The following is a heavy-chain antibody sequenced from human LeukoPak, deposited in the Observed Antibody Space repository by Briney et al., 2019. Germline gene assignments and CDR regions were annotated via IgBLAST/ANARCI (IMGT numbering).Heavy chain of an antibody. Sequence: SETLSLTCAVYGGSFSGYYWSWIRQPPGKGLEWIGEINHSGSTNYNPSLKSRVTISVDTSKNQFSLKLSSVTAADTAVYYCARGGKAARPGGWFDPWGQGTLVTVSS. CDR3: ARGGKAARPGGWFDP. J-gene: IGHJ5*02. CDR2: INHSGST. D-gene: IGHD6-6*01. CDR1: GGSFSGYY. V-gene: IGHV4-34*01.